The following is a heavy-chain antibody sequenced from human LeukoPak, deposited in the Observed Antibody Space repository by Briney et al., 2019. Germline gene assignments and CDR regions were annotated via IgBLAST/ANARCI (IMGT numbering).Heavy chain of an antibody. J-gene: IGHJ3*02. CDR2: IYYSGST. V-gene: IGHV4-31*03. CDR3: ARDRREYYDSSGYYVLADAFDI. Sequence: SETLSLTCTVSGGSISSGGYYWSWIRQHPGKGLEWIGYIYYSGSTYYNPSLKSRVTISVDTSKNQFSLKLSSVTAADTAVYHCARDRREYYDSSGYYVLADAFDIWGQGTMVTVSS. CDR1: GGSISSGGYY. D-gene: IGHD3-22*01.